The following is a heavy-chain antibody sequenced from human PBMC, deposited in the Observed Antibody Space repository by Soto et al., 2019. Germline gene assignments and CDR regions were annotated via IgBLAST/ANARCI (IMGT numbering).Heavy chain of an antibody. CDR3: ASLSRFALDY. Sequence: GGSLRLSCAASEFTFDKYYMTWVRQAPGKGPEWVANIKPDGSEQYYVDSVKGRFTISRDNANNSLYLQMNSLRAEDTAVYYCASLSRFALDYWGQGTLVTVSA. J-gene: IGHJ4*01. V-gene: IGHV3-7*01. D-gene: IGHD3-10*01. CDR1: EFTFDKYY. CDR2: IKPDGSEQ.